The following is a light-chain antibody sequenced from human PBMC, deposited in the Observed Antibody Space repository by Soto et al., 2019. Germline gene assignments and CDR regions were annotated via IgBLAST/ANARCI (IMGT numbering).Light chain of an antibody. V-gene: IGKV1-39*01. J-gene: IGKJ1*01. CDR1: QSISSY. CDR3: QQSYSTTRT. CDR2: AAS. Sequence: IQTTQSPSSLSASVGDRVTITCRASQSISSYLNWYQQKPGKAPKILIYAASSLQSGVPSRFSVSGSGTDFTLTISSLKTEDFATYYCQQSYSTTRTFCQGTKVDI.